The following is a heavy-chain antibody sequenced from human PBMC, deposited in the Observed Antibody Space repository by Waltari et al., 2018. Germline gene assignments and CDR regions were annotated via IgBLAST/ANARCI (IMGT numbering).Heavy chain of an antibody. J-gene: IGHJ4*02. V-gene: IGHV3-7*03. CDR1: GFRLNEYW. CDR2: IKADGSEK. CDR3: ARGSAYYVRCWDY. Sequence: EVQLVESGGGLVQPGGSLRLSCAASGFRLNEYWVTWVRQAPGKGGEWGAKIKADGSEKYDGDTVKGGITISRDNAKNSVFLQMDNLGADDTAVYYWARGSAYYVRCWDYWGLGTLVTVSS. D-gene: IGHD3-16*01.